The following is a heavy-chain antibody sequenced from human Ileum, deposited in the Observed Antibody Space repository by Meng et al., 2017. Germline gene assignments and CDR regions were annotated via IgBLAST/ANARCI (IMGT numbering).Heavy chain of an antibody. D-gene: IGHD5-18*01. CDR2: ISSTGRST. Sequence: VQLLDSGGGLVQPGGSLRLSCAASGFNFSTHAMNWVRQSPGKGLEWVSGISSTGRSTYYTDSVKGRFTISRDNSKNMVFLQMSSLRAEDTAVYYCARGYSYLWGQGTLVTVSS. J-gene: IGHJ4*02. V-gene: IGHV3-23*01. CDR3: ARGYSYL. CDR1: GFNFSTHA.